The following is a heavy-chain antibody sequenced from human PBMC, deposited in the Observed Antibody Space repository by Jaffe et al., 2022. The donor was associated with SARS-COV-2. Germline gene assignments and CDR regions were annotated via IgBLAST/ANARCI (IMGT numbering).Heavy chain of an antibody. Sequence: QVQLVQSGAEMKKPGSSVKVSCRASGGALSNCALSWVRQAPGQGPEWMGGIIPLFGTAKYAQKFQDRVTITAGESTKTVFMELSSLKSEDTAVYYCAKTSGNESFYGLDVWGQGTTVTVSS. CDR1: GGALSNCA. CDR3: AKTSGNESFYGLDV. D-gene: IGHD5-12*01. J-gene: IGHJ6*02. V-gene: IGHV1-69*01. CDR2: IIPLFGTA.